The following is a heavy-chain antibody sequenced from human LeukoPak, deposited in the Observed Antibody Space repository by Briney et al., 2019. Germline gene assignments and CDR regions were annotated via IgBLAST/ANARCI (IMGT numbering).Heavy chain of an antibody. CDR3: AKMGVIGPSDY. Sequence: GGSLRLSCAASGLTFSSYSMNWVRQAPGKGLEWVSSISSSSSFIYYADSVKGRFTISRDNAKNSLYLQMNSLRAEDTAVYYCAKMGVIGPSDYWGQGTLATVSS. J-gene: IGHJ4*02. CDR1: GLTFSSYS. D-gene: IGHD3-10*01. V-gene: IGHV3-21*01. CDR2: ISSSSSFI.